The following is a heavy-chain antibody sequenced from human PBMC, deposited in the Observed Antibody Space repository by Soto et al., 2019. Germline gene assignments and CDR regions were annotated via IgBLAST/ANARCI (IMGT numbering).Heavy chain of an antibody. D-gene: IGHD3-10*01. Sequence: QITLKESGPTLVKPTQTLTLTCTFSGFSLSTSRVGVGWISQPPGKALEWLALIYWDDDKRYSPSLKNRLTSTQDTSKNHVVLTMTNADPVDTATYDCVHTSGSGNSACFDYWGQGTMVTVSS. CDR1: GFSLSTSRVG. CDR2: IYWDDDK. CDR3: VHTSGSGNSACFDY. V-gene: IGHV2-5*02. J-gene: IGHJ4*02.